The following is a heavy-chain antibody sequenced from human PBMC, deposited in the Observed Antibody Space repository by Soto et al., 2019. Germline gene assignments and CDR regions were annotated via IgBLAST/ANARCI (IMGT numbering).Heavy chain of an antibody. J-gene: IGHJ4*02. CDR1: GFTFSSYG. Sequence: QVQLVESGGGVVQPGRSLRLSCAASGFTFSSYGMHWVRQAPGKGLERVAVISYDGSNKYYADSVKGRFTIARDNSKNTRYLQMNSLRAEDTAVYYCAKAVTAVSGRSFFDYWGQGTMVTVSS. CDR3: AKAVTAVSGRSFFDY. V-gene: IGHV3-30*18. D-gene: IGHD3-10*01. CDR2: ISYDGSNK.